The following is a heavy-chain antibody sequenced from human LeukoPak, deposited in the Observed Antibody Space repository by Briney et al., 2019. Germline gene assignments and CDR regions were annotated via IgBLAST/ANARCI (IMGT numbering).Heavy chain of an antibody. CDR1: GFTFSDYY. CDR3: ASLTYYFDSSGYYPGYFQH. J-gene: IGHJ1*01. D-gene: IGHD3-22*01. V-gene: IGHV3-11*03. Sequence: GGSLRLSCATSGFTFSDYYMSWIRQAPGKGLEWVSYISSSNSYTNYADSVKGRFYADSVKGRFTISRDNAKNSLYLQMNSLRAEDTAVYYCASLTYYFDSSGYYPGYFQHRGQGTLVTVSS. CDR2: ISSSNSYT.